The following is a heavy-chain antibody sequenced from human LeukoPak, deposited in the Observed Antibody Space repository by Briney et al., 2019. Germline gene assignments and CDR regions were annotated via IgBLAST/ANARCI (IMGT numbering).Heavy chain of an antibody. V-gene: IGHV3-30*18. CDR2: ISYDGSNK. Sequence: PGGSLRLSCAASGFTFSDYYMSWIRQAPGKGLEWVAVISYDGSNKYYADSVKGRFTISRDNSKNTLYLQMNSLRAEDTAVYYCAKDGRGFDYWGQGTLVTVSS. CDR3: AKDGRGFDY. J-gene: IGHJ4*02. CDR1: GFTFSDYY. D-gene: IGHD1-26*01.